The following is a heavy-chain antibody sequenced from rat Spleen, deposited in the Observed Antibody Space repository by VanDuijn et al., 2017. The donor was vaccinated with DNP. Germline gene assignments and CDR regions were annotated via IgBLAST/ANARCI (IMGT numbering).Heavy chain of an antibody. CDR3: VRRFGIRGYFDY. V-gene: IGHV2-1*01. CDR1: GFSLTSNS. J-gene: IGHJ2*01. Sequence: QVQLKESGPGLVQPSQTLSLTCTVSGFSLTSNSVSWVRQPPGKGLEWMGTIWSDGSTDCNSALKSRLSISRETSKSQVFLKMNSLQAEDTATYYCVRRFGIRGYFDYWGQGVMVTVSS. D-gene: IGHD4-3*01. CDR2: IWSDGST.